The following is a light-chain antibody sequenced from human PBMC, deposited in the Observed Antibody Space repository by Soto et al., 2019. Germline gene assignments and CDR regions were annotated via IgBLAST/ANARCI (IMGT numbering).Light chain of an antibody. CDR3: QQYYSTPLT. Sequence: IVMTQSPDSLGVSLGERATINCKSSQSVLYSSNNKNYLAWYQQKPGQPPKLLIYWASTRESGVPDRFSGSGSGTDFTLTISSLQAEDVAVYYCQQYYSTPLTFGGGTKVDIK. CDR2: WAS. V-gene: IGKV4-1*01. CDR1: QSVLYSSNNKNY. J-gene: IGKJ4*01.